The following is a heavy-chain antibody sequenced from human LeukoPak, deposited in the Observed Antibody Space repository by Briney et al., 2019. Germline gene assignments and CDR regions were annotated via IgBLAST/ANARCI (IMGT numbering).Heavy chain of an antibody. J-gene: IGHJ6*02. Sequence: PGESLRLSCAVSGFTFSSYAKSWGRKPPGPGLGWVSAMSGCGGSTYYAASVKGRFTISRDNSKNTLYLQMNSLRAEDTAVYYCAKWGDTALVTYYYYGMDVWGQGTTGTVSS. D-gene: IGHD5-18*01. CDR3: AKWGDTALVTYYYYGMDV. CDR2: MSGCGGST. CDR1: GFTFSSYA. V-gene: IGHV3-23*01.